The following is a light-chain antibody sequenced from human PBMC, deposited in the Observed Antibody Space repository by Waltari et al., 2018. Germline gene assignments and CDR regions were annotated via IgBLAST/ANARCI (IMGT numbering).Light chain of an antibody. CDR1: QSVSSY. J-gene: IGKJ4*01. V-gene: IGKV3-11*01. Sequence: EIVLTQSPATLSLSRGERATLSCRASQSVSSYLAWYQQKPVQAPRLLIYDASNRATGIPARFSGSGSGTDFTLTISSLEPEDFAVYYCQQRSNWPSFGGGTKVEIK. CDR3: QQRSNWPS. CDR2: DAS.